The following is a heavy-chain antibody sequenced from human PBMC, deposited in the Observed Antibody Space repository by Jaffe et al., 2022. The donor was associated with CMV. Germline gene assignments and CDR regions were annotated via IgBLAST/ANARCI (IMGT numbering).Heavy chain of an antibody. CDR1: GYTLTELS. V-gene: IGHV1-24*01. J-gene: IGHJ3*02. CDR2: FDPEDGET. D-gene: IGHD3-3*01. Sequence: QVQLVQSGAEVKKPGASVKVSCKVSGYTLTELSMHWVRQAPGKGLEWMGGFDPEDGETIYAQKFQGRVTMTEDTSTDTAYMELSSLRSEDTAVYYCATGVITIFGVVIKGDAFDIWGQGTMVTVSS. CDR3: ATGVITIFGVVIKGDAFDI.